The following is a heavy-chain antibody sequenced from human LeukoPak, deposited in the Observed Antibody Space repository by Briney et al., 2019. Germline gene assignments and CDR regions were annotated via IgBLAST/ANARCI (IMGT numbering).Heavy chain of an antibody. J-gene: IGHJ3*02. CDR3: ASGGRELLGAFDI. CDR2: ISINSDII. D-gene: IGHD1-7*01. V-gene: IGHV3-11*04. CDR1: GFTFSENY. Sequence: GGSLRLSCEASGFTFSENYMSWIRQAPGKGLEWISFISINSDIIYYADSVKGRFTISRDNTRKSLYLQMNSLRAEDTALYYCASGGRELLGAFDIWGQGTVVTISS.